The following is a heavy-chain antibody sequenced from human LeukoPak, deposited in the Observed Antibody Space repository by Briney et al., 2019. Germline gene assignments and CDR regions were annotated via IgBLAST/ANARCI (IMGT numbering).Heavy chain of an antibody. CDR3: ATDLSVTDAFDI. CDR1: GYTRTELS. D-gene: IGHD2/OR15-2a*01. CDR2: FDPEDGET. Sequence: ASVKVSCKVSGYTRTELSMHWVRPAPGKGLEWMGGFDPEDGETIYAQKFQGRVTMTEDTSTDTAYMELSSLRSEDTAVYYCATDLSVTDAFDIWGQGTMVTVSS. V-gene: IGHV1-24*01. J-gene: IGHJ3*02.